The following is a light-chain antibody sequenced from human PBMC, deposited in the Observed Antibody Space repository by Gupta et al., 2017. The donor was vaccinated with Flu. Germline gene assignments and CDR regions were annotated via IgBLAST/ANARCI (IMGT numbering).Light chain of an antibody. V-gene: IGKV3-15*01. CDR3: QQYTDWPSPLS. J-gene: IGKJ5*01. CDR2: DAS. Sequence: ASLSCTCRKSVRTKVAWYQQIPGRAPRLLIYDASTRATGGPDRFTGSGSGTDFTLTISSLQSEDVVVYYCQQYTDWPSPLSFGQGTRLEI. CDR1: KSVRTK.